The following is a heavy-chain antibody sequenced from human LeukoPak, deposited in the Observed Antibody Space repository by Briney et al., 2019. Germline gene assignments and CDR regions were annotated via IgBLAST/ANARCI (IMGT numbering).Heavy chain of an antibody. CDR1: GYTFTGYY. D-gene: IGHD2-21*01. CDR2: INPNSGGT. V-gene: IGHV1-2*02. CDR3: ARPYSSWAHCFDY. J-gene: IGHJ4*02. Sequence: ASVKVSCKASGYTFTGYYTHWVRQAPGQGLEWMGWINPNSGGTKYAQKFQGRVTMTRDTSISTAYMELSRLRSDDTAVYYCARPYSSWAHCFDYWGQGTLVTVSS.